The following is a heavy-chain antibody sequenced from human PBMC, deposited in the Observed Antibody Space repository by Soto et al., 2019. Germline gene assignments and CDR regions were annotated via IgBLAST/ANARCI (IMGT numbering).Heavy chain of an antibody. CDR3: ARTAYYYDSSGYYFDY. CDR2: IWYDGSNK. Sequence: QVQLVESGGGVVQPGRSLRLSCAASGFTFSNYGMHWVRQAPGKGLEWVALIWYDGSNKYYADSVKGRFTISRDNSKNTHYLQMNSLRAEDTAVYFCARTAYYYDSSGYYFDYWGQGSLVTVSS. CDR1: GFTFSNYG. J-gene: IGHJ4*02. V-gene: IGHV3-33*01. D-gene: IGHD3-22*01.